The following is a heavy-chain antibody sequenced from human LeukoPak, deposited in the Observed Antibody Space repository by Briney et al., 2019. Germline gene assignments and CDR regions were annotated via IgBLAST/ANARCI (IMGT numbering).Heavy chain of an antibody. CDR1: GYTFTGYY. Sequence: ASVKVSCKASGYTFTGYYMHWVRQAPGQGLEWMGWINPNSGGTNYAQKFQGRVTMTRDTSISTAYMELSRLRSDDTAVYYCARDRAMTTVTTRWFDPWGQGTLVTVSS. CDR3: ARDRAMTTVTTRWFDP. J-gene: IGHJ5*02. V-gene: IGHV1-2*02. D-gene: IGHD4-17*01. CDR2: INPNSGGT.